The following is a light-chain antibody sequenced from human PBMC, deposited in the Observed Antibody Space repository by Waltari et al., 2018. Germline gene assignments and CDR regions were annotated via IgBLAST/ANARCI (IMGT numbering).Light chain of an antibody. CDR2: EVS. CDR1: NSDVGDYNC. J-gene: IGLJ3*02. Sequence: QSALTQPASVSGSPGQSITISCTGTNSDVGDYNCVSWYQQHPGNVPQLLIYEVSNRPSGVSNRFSASKSGNTASLTISGLQAEDEADYYCSSCTSTTNHLLFGGGTKLTVL. V-gene: IGLV2-14*01. CDR3: SSCTSTTNHLL.